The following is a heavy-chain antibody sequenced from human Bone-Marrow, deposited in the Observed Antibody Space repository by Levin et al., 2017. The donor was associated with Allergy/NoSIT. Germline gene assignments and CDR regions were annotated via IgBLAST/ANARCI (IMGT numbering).Heavy chain of an antibody. CDR1: GFSFSDYD. CDR2: IGTTGDA. D-gene: IGHD6-19*01. CDR3: ARASSGWYDALDM. J-gene: IGHJ3*02. Sequence: PGESLKISCAASGFSFSDYDMHWARQVIGKGLEWVSAIGTTGDAYYPDSVKGRFTISRENAKNSLYLQMNSLRAGDTALYFCARASSGWYDALDMWGQGTMVIVSS. V-gene: IGHV3-13*01.